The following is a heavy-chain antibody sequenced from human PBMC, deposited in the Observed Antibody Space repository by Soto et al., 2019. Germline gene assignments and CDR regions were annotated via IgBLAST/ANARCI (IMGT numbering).Heavy chain of an antibody. CDR1: GGSISSGAYS. Sequence: SETLSLTCAVSGGSISSGAYSWNWIRQPPGKGLEWIGYIYYSGSTYYNPSLESRVTISVDRSKNQFSPKLNSVTAADTAVYYCARALPSDCSSSSCTGQYFDYWGQGTLVTVSS. D-gene: IGHD2-2*01. CDR3: ARALPSDCSSSSCTGQYFDY. CDR2: IYYSGST. V-gene: IGHV4-30-2*01. J-gene: IGHJ4*02.